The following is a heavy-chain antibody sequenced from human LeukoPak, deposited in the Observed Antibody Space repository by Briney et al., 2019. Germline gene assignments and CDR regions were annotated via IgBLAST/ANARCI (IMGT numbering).Heavy chain of an antibody. D-gene: IGHD1-26*01. J-gene: IGHJ6*03. CDR1: GFTFSNFG. V-gene: IGHV3-30*18. Sequence: PGGSLRLSCAVSGFTFSNFGMHWVRQTPGKGLEWVALISDDGKNKKYADSMEGRFTISRDNSKNTLYLQMNSLRAEDTAVYYRAKDDGGSYYIYYYYMDVWGKGTTVTISS. CDR3: AKDDGGSYYIYYYYMDV. CDR2: ISDDGKNK.